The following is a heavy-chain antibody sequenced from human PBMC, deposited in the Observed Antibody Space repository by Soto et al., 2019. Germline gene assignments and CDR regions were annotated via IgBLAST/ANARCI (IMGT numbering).Heavy chain of an antibody. CDR1: GGSISSYY. J-gene: IGHJ4*02. Sequence: ASETLSLTCTVSGGSISSYYWSWIRQPPGKGLEWIGYIYYSGSTNYNPSLKSRVTISVDTSKNQFSLKLSSVTAADTAVYYCACYGYSSGCIDYWGQGTLVTVSS. V-gene: IGHV4-59*01. CDR3: ACYGYSSGCIDY. CDR2: IYYSGST. D-gene: IGHD6-19*01.